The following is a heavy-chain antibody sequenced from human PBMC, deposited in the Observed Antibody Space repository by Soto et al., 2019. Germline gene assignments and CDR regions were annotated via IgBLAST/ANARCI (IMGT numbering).Heavy chain of an antibody. D-gene: IGHD2-2*01. V-gene: IGHV3-30*18. J-gene: IGHJ4*02. Sequence: GGSLRLSCAASGFTFSSYGMHWVRQAPGKGLEWVAVISYDGSNKYYADSVKGRFTISRDNSKNTLYLQMNSLRAEDTAVYYCAKDTVVPVFCFDYWGQGTLVTVSS. CDR2: ISYDGSNK. CDR3: AKDTVVPVFCFDY. CDR1: GFTFSSYG.